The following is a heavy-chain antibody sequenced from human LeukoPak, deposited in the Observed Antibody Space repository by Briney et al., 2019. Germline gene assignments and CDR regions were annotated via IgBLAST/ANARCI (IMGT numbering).Heavy chain of an antibody. V-gene: IGHV3-74*01. CDR3: ARLYGGYGDYYFDY. J-gene: IGHJ4*02. D-gene: IGHD4-17*01. Sequence: GGSLRLSCAASGFTFRSYWMHWVRPAPGKGLVWGSRVYSDGSSTSYADTVKGRFTISRDNAKNTLYLQMKSLRAEDTAVYYCARLYGGYGDYYFDYWGQGALVTVSS. CDR2: VYSDGSST. CDR1: GFTFRSYW.